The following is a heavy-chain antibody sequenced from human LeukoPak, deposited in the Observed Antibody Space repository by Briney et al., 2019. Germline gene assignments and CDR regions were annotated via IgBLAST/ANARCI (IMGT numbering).Heavy chain of an antibody. Sequence: GGSLRLSCAASGFTFSDYYMSWIRQAPGKGREWVSYISSSGSTIYYADSVKGRFTISRDNAKNSLYLQMDSLRAEDTAVYYCARDPPYPEAFDIWGQGTMVTVSS. CDR3: ARDPPYPEAFDI. CDR1: GFTFSDYY. CDR2: ISSSGSTI. D-gene: IGHD2-21*01. J-gene: IGHJ3*02. V-gene: IGHV3-11*01.